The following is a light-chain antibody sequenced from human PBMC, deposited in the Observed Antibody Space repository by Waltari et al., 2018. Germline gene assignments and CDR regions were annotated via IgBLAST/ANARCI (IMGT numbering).Light chain of an antibody. Sequence: QSALTQPASVSGSPGQSITISCTGTTRDVGRYNYVSWYQCHPGKAPELIIYEVTNRPSGVSDRFSGSKSGNTASLSISGLQPEDEADYYCSSYAGSYTNVFGTGTKVTVL. CDR3: SSYAGSYTNV. V-gene: IGLV2-14*01. CDR1: TRDVGRYNY. J-gene: IGLJ1*01. CDR2: EVT.